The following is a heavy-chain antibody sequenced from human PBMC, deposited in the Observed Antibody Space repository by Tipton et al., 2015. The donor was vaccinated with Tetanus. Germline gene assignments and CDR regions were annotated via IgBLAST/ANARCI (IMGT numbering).Heavy chain of an antibody. CDR2: INHSGST. J-gene: IGHJ6*02. CDR3: ARSKPGYTSGHAVIVRDYYCGMVV. Sequence: TLSLTCAVYGGSFSGYYWSWIRQPPGKGLEWIGEINHSGSTNYNPSLKSRVTISVDTSKNQFSLKLSSVTAADTAVYYCARSKPGYTSGHAVIVRDYYCGMVVWGQGTTVTVAS. D-gene: IGHD6-19*01. V-gene: IGHV4-34*01. CDR1: GGSFSGYY.